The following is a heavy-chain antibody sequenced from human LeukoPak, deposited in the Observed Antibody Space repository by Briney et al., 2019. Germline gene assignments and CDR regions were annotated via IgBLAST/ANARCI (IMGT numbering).Heavy chain of an antibody. CDR3: AKYQRQWLPKGGFDY. CDR2: INSDGSST. V-gene: IGHV3-74*01. Sequence: GGSLRLSCAASGFTFSRYWMHWVRQAPGKGLVWVSRINSDGSSTRYADSVKGRFTISRDNAKNTLYLQMDNLRAEDTAVYYCAKYQRQWLPKGGFDYWGQGTLVTVSS. CDR1: GFTFSRYW. J-gene: IGHJ4*02. D-gene: IGHD6-19*01.